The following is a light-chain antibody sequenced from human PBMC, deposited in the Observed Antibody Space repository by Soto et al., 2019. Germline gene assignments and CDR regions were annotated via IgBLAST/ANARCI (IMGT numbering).Light chain of an antibody. V-gene: IGKV3-15*01. Sequence: VMTQSPATLSESAGERAILSCRASQSVSSNVAWYQQKPGQAPRLLIDGASTRPIGIPARFSGTGSGTEFTLTSSSLQSEDFAVYYCQQYNRWPRAFGQGTKVDIK. CDR3: QQYNRWPRA. CDR2: GAS. CDR1: QSVSSN. J-gene: IGKJ1*01.